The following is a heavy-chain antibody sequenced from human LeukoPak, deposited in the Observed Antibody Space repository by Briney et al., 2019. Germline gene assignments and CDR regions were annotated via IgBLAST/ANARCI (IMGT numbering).Heavy chain of an antibody. CDR2: ISGSDGST. CDR3: GRRRGMGSLDY. CDR1: GFTFSSYA. D-gene: IGHD2-8*01. V-gene: IGHV3-23*01. Sequence: GGSLRLSCAASGFTFSSYAMTWVRQAPGKGLEWVSSISGSDGSTYYADSVKGRFTISRDNSKNTLYLQMNSLRAEDTAVYYCGRRRGMGSLDYWGQGTLVTVSS. J-gene: IGHJ4*02.